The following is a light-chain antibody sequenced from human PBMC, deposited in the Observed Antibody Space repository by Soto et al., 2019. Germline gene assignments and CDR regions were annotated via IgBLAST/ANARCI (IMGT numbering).Light chain of an antibody. Sequence: DIQMTQSPSTLPASVGDRVTITCRASQTINSWLAWYQLRPGKAPRLLIYKASSLESGVPSRFSGSGSATEFTLTNSSLHPDDFATYYCQQYDSIPYTFGQGTKLDIK. CDR3: QQYDSIPYT. CDR1: QTINSW. CDR2: KAS. V-gene: IGKV1-5*03. J-gene: IGKJ2*01.